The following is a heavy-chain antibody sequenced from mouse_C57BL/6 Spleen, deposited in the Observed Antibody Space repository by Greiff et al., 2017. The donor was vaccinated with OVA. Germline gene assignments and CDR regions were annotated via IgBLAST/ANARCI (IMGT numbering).Heavy chain of an antibody. CDR1: GYTFTSYG. CDR3: ARFSYGNGNYLFAY. D-gene: IGHD2-1*01. V-gene: IGHV1-81*01. Sequence: VQLQQSGAELARPGASVKLSCKASGYTFTSYGISWVKQRTGQGLEWIGEIYPRSGTTYYNEKFKGKATLTADKSSSTAYMELRSLTSEDSAVYFCARFSYGNGNYLFAYWGQGTLVTVSA. J-gene: IGHJ3*01. CDR2: IYPRSGTT.